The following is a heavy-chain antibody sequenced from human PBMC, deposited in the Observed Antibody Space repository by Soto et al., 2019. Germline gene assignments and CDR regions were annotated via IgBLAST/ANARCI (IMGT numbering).Heavy chain of an antibody. V-gene: IGHV3-48*02. CDR2: ISSSSSTI. J-gene: IGHJ6*02. CDR3: ARDRFLEWLSSPYYYYGMDV. D-gene: IGHD3-3*01. CDR1: GLTFSSYS. Sequence: GGSLRLSCAASGLTFSSYSMNWVRQAPGKGLEWVSYISSSSSTIYYADSVKGRFTISRDNAKNPLYLQMNSLRDGDTAVYYWARDRFLEWLSSPYYYYGMDVWGQGTTVTVSS.